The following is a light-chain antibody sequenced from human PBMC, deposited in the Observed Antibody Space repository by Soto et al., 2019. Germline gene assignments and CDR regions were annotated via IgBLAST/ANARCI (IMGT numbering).Light chain of an antibody. J-gene: IGLJ1*01. Sequence: LTQPPSASGSPGQSVTISCTGTSXDVGGYDYVSWYQQHPGKAPKLMIYEVTKRPLGVPDRFSGSKSGNTASLTVSGLQAEDEADYYCSSYAGSDNPYVFGTGTKVTVL. CDR2: EVT. CDR3: SSYAGSDNPYV. V-gene: IGLV2-8*01. CDR1: SXDVGGYDY.